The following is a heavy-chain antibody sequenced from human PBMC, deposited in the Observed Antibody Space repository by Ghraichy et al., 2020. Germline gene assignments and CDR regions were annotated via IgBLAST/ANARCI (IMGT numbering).Heavy chain of an antibody. J-gene: IGHJ5*02. CDR1: GGSISSSSYY. Sequence: SETLSLTCTVSGGSISSSSYYWGWIRQPPGKGLEWIGSIYYSGSTYYNPSLKSRVTISVDTSKNQFSLKLSSVTAADTAVYYCARQSRVFTSNIRFQNWFDPWGQGTLVTVSS. D-gene: IGHD3-3*01. CDR3: ARQSRVFTSNIRFQNWFDP. CDR2: IYYSGST. V-gene: IGHV4-39*01.